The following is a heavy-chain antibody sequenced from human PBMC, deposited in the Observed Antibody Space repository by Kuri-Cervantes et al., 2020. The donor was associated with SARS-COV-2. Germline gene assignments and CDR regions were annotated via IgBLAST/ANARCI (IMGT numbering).Heavy chain of an antibody. CDR2: ISYDGSNK. D-gene: IGHD3-10*01. J-gene: IGHJ4*02. V-gene: IGHV3-30-3*01. CDR3: ARAYTSGVLLWSLLGY. CDR1: GFTFSSYA. Sequence: GESLKISCAASGFTFSSYAVHWVRQAPGKGLEWVAVISYDGSNKYYADSVKGRFTISRDNSKNTLYLQMNSLRAEDTAVYYCARAYTSGVLLWSLLGYWGQGTLVTVSS.